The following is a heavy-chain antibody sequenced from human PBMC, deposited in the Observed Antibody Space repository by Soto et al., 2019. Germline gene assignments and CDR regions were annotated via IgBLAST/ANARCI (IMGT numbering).Heavy chain of an antibody. J-gene: IGHJ4*02. Sequence: XETLSLTCTVSGCSISSSSYYWGWIRQPPGKGLEWIGSIYYSGSTYYNPSLKSRVTISVDTSKNQFSLKLSSVTAADTAVYYCARHLDYDLDYWGQGTLLTVSS. CDR3: ARHLDYDLDY. D-gene: IGHD4-17*01. V-gene: IGHV4-39*01. CDR2: IYYSGST. CDR1: GCSISSSSYY.